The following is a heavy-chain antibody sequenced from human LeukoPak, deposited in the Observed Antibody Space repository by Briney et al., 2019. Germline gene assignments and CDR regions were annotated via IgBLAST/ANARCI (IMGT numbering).Heavy chain of an antibody. Sequence: GGSLRLSCLASGFTFGDDAMSWFRQARGKGLKWVGLIRSRAYGGTTEYAASVKGRFTISRDDSKSIAYLQMNSLKTEDTAVYFCTRETDAFDNWGQGTMVTVSS. V-gene: IGHV3-49*03. CDR2: IRSRAYGGTT. J-gene: IGHJ3*02. CDR3: TRETDAFDN. CDR1: GFTFGDDA.